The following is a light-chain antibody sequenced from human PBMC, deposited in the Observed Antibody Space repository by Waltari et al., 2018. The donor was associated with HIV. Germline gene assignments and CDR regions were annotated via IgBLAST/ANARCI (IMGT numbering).Light chain of an antibody. J-gene: IGLJ3*02. V-gene: IGLV1-44*01. Sequence: QSVLTQPPSASGTPGQRVTISCSGSSSNIGSNTANWYQQLPGTAPKLLIYSNNQRPSGVPDRFSGSKSGTSASLAISGLQSEDEADYYCAAWDDSLKGGVFGGGTKLTVL. CDR1: SSNIGSNT. CDR3: AAWDDSLKGGV. CDR2: SNN.